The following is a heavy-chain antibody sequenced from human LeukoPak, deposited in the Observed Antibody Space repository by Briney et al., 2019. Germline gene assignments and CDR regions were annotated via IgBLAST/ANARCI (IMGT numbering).Heavy chain of an antibody. V-gene: IGHV3-74*01. CDR1: GFTFSSYW. Sequence: GGSLRLSCAASGFTFSSYWMHWVRQAPGKGLVWVSRINSDGSTITYADSVKGRFTISRDNSKNTLSLQMNSLRAEDTAIYYCAKDVIDAYPLDAFDIWGQGTMVTVSS. J-gene: IGHJ3*02. CDR2: INSDGSTI. D-gene: IGHD2/OR15-2a*01. CDR3: AKDVIDAYPLDAFDI.